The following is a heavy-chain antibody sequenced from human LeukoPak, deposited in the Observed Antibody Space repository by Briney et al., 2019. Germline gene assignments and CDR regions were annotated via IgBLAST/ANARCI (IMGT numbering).Heavy chain of an antibody. CDR1: GYTFTSYY. CDR3: ARKNSGSQYGDYYFDY. J-gene: IGHJ4*02. CDR2: INPRGGST. V-gene: IGHV1-46*01. D-gene: IGHD1-26*01. Sequence: ASVTVSCKASGYTFTSYYIHWVRQAPGQGLEWMGIINPRGGSTSYAQKFQGRVTMTRDPSTSTVYMELSSLSSEDTAEYYCARKNSGSQYGDYYFDYWGQGTLVTVSS.